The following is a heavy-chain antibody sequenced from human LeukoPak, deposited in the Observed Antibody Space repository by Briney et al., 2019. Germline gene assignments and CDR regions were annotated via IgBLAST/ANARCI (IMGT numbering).Heavy chain of an antibody. V-gene: IGHV3-7*01. Sequence: PGGSLRLSCAVSGFTFTSYWMSWGRQAPGKGLEWVANIGEDGSEKSYLDSGKGRFPISRDNAKNSLYLQMNSLKAEDTAVYNCARGPFYYSSGTYQYFDYWGQGALGTVSS. CDR3: ARGPFYYSSGTYQYFDY. CDR2: IGEDGSEK. CDR1: GFTFTSYW. J-gene: IGHJ4*02. D-gene: IGHD3-10*01.